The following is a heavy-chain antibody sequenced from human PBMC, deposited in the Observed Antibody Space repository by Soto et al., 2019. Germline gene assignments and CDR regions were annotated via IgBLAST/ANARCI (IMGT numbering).Heavy chain of an antibody. CDR1: GGTFNSYA. D-gene: IGHD2-8*01. CDR2: IIPIFRST. CDR3: ARVLHTPYGICWRSFYWDFAL. J-gene: IGHJ2*01. V-gene: IGHV1-69*06. Sequence: QVQLVQSGAEVKKPGSSVKVSCKASGGTFNSYALTWVRQAPGHGLEWMGGIIPIFRSTNYAQKVQGRVTITANRSTSTSYKELSSLRSDDTAVYYCARVLHTPYGICWRSFYWDFALVGRGTPFPVSS.